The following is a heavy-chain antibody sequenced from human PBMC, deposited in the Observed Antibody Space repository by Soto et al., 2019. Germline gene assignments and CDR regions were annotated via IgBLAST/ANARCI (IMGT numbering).Heavy chain of an antibody. D-gene: IGHD4-17*01. CDR3: ARDEGHYGDYVIDHYLDY. CDR2: ISAYNGNT. V-gene: IGHV1-18*01. Sequence: ASVKVSCKASGYTFTSYGISWVRQAPGQGLEWMGWISAYNGNTNYAQKLQGRVTMTTDTSTSTAYMELRSLRSDDTAVYYCARDEGHYGDYVIDHYLDYWGQGTLVTV. J-gene: IGHJ4*02. CDR1: GYTFTSYG.